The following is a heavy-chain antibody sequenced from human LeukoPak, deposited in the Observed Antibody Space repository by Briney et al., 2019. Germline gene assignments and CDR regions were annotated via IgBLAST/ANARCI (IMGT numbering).Heavy chain of an antibody. CDR2: IIPIFGTA. CDR3: ASGRGSYSPNYYYYYYYMDV. Sequence: ASVKVSCKASGGTFSSYAISWVRQAPGQGLEWMGGIIPIFGTANYAQKFQGRVTITADKSTSTAYMELSSLRSEDTAVYYCASGRGSYSPNYYYYYYYMDVWGKGTTVTVSS. CDR1: GGTFSSYA. D-gene: IGHD1-26*01. J-gene: IGHJ6*03. V-gene: IGHV1-69*06.